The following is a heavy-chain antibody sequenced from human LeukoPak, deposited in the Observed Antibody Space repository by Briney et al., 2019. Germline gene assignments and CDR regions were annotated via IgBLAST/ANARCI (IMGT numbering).Heavy chain of an antibody. V-gene: IGHV3-74*01. CDR2: INTDGSST. J-gene: IGHJ4*02. D-gene: IGHD3-22*01. CDR1: GFTFSSYW. Sequence: GSLRLSCAASGFTFSSYWMHWVRQAPGKGLVWVSRINTDGSSTSYADSVKGRFTISRDNAKNTLYLQMNSLRAEDTAVYYCAREGPLLPFDYWSQGTLVTVSS. CDR3: AREGPLLPFDY.